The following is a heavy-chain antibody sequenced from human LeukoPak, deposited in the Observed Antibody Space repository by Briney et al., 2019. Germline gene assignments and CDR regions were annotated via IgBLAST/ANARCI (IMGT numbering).Heavy chain of an antibody. J-gene: IGHJ4*02. V-gene: IGHV4-39*07. D-gene: IGHD6-19*01. CDR1: GGSISSDSYY. CDR3: ARASNSGWYFDY. CDR2: ISYSGST. Sequence: SETLSLTCTVSGGSISSDSYYWGWIRQPPGKGLEWIGSISYSGSTHYNPSLKSRVTISVHTSKDQFSLRLSSMTAADTAVYYCARASNSGWYFDYWGQGTLVTVSS.